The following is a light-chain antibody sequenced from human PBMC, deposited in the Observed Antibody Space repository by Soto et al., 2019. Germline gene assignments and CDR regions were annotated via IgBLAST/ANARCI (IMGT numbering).Light chain of an antibody. Sequence: IRMTQSASFFSACTGDRVSITFRATQDIGTYLAWYQQIPGKAPKLLIYDASNLETGVPSRFSGSGSGTDFTFTISSLQPEDIATYYCQQYDNLPLTFGQGTRLEIK. CDR3: QQYDNLPLT. CDR1: QDIGTY. CDR2: DAS. V-gene: IGKV1-33*01. J-gene: IGKJ5*01.